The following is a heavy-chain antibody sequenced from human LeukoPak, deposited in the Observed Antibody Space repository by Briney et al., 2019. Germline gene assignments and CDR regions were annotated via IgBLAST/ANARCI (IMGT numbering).Heavy chain of an antibody. CDR3: ARGGYSYGPYFDY. CDR2: ISGSGGST. D-gene: IGHD5-18*01. CDR1: GFTFSSYA. V-gene: IGHV3-23*01. J-gene: IGHJ4*02. Sequence: GGSLRLSCAASGFTFSSYAMSWVRQAPGKGLEWVSAISGSGGSTYYADSVKGRFTISRDNSKNTLYLQMNSLRAEGTAVYYCARGGYSYGPYFDYWGQGTLVTVSS.